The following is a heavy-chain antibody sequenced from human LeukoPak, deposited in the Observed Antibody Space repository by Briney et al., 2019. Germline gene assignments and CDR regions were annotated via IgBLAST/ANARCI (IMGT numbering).Heavy chain of an antibody. CDR2: ISSSGSTI. CDR1: GFTFSDYY. J-gene: IGHJ6*03. Sequence: GGSLRLSCAASGFTFSDYYMSWIRQAPGKGLEWVSYISSSGSTIYYADSVKGRFTISRDNAKNSLYLQMDSLRAEDTAVYYCAREGSGEYNWNYDHYYYMDVWGKGTTVTVSS. D-gene: IGHD1-20*01. CDR3: AREGSGEYNWNYDHYYYMDV. V-gene: IGHV3-11*01.